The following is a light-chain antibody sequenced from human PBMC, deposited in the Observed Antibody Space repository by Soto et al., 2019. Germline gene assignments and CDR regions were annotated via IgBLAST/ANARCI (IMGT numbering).Light chain of an antibody. V-gene: IGKV1-39*01. J-gene: IGKJ4*01. CDR2: AAS. Sequence: SIYTYLSWYQQKPGKAPKLLISAASSLESGVPSRFSGSGSGTDFSLTISSLQPEDFATYYCQQTYSTPLTFGGGTKVDIK. CDR3: QQTYSTPLT. CDR1: SIYTY.